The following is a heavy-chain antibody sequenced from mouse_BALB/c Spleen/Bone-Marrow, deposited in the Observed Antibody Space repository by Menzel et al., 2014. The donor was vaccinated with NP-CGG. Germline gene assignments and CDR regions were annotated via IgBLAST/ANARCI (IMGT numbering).Heavy chain of an antibody. V-gene: IGHV1-69*01. CDR1: GYTFTDKW. CDR2: IDTSDSYI. D-gene: IGHD2-4*01. J-gene: IGHJ4*01. Sequence: QVQLQQSGAEFVMPGASVKMSCKASGYTFTDKWMHWVKQRPGQGLEWIGAIDTSDSYINYNQKFKGKASLTVDASSSTAYMHLSRLTSDDSAVYYCARGGHDFSLDYWGQGTSVIASS. CDR3: ARGGHDFSLDY.